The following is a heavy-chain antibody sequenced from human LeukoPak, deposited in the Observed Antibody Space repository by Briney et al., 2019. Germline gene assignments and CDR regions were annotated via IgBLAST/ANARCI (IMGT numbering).Heavy chain of an antibody. CDR2: INHSGST. J-gene: IGHJ4*02. V-gene: IGHV4-34*01. CDR1: GFTFSSYS. D-gene: IGHD3-22*01. CDR3: ARDALIVRDFDY. Sequence: GSLRLSCAASGFTFSSYSMNWVRQAPGKGLEWIGEINHSGSTNYNPSLKSRVTISVDTSKNQFSLKLSSVTAADTAVYYCARDALIVRDFDYWGQGTLVTVSS.